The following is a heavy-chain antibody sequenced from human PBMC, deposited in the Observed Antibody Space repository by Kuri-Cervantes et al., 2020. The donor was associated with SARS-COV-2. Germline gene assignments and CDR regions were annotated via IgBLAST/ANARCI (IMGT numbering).Heavy chain of an antibody. CDR2: IYTSGST. V-gene: IGHV4-4*07. CDR3: ARSRIAVADWYFDL. D-gene: IGHD6-19*01. J-gene: IGHJ2*01. Sequence: SETLSLTCTVSGGSISSYYWSWIRQPAGKGLEWIGRIYTSGSTNYNPSLKSRVTMSVVTSKNQFSLKLSSVTAADTAVYYCARSRIAVADWYFDLWGRGTLVTVSS. CDR1: GGSISSYY.